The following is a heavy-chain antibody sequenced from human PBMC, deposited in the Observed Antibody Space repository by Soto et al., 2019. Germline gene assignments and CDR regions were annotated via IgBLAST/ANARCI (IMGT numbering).Heavy chain of an antibody. J-gene: IGHJ4*02. Sequence: QVQLVESGGGVVQPGRSLRLSCAASGFIFSSCAMHWVRQAPGKGLEWVAVISYDGINKYYGDSVKGRFAISRDNSKNTLYLQMNSLSADDTAVSYCVQDRGPFGDGRERGDYWGQGTLVAVSS. CDR1: GFIFSSCA. CDR2: ISYDGINK. V-gene: IGHV3-30*09. CDR3: VQDRGPFGDGRERGDY. D-gene: IGHD3-16*01.